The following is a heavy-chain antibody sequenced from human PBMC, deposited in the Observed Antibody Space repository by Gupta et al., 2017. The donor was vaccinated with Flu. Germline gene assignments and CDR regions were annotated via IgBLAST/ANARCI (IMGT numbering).Heavy chain of an antibody. CDR2: IKEDGSEK. J-gene: IGHJ4*02. V-gene: IGHV3-7*04. D-gene: IGHD1-26*01. CDR1: GFTFSSYW. CDR3: ARGPLVGAGF. Sequence: EVQLVESGGGLVQPGGSLGLSCAASGFTFSSYWMNWVRQAPGKGLEWVANIKEDGSEKYDVDSVKGRFTISRDNAKNSLYLKMKSLRAEDTAVYYCARGPLVGAGFWGQGTLVTVSS.